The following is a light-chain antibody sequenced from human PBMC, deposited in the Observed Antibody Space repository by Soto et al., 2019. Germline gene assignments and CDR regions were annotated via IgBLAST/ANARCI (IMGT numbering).Light chain of an antibody. Sequence: QLTQSPSSLSASVGDRVTISCQASRGIIKFLHWYQQRPGKAPKRLIYDGSKLEMGVPSRCSGSGSGTNVTFAIDSLQPEDVATDYCQQSDYLPPLAFGQGTRLEI. J-gene: IGKJ5*01. CDR2: DGS. CDR3: QQSDYLPPLA. V-gene: IGKV1-33*01. CDR1: RGIIKF.